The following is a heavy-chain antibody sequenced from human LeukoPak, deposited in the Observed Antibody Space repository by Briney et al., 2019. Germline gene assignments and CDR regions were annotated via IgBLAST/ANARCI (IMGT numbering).Heavy chain of an antibody. D-gene: IGHD1-7*01. CDR3: AHPAWSRTYYYGMDV. V-gene: IGHV1-69*13. J-gene: IGHJ6*02. Sequence: AASVKVSCKASGGTFSSYAISWVRQAPGQGLERMGGIIPIFGTANYAQKFQGRVTITADESTSTAYMELSSLRSEDTAVYYCAHPAWSRTYYYGMDVWGQGTTVTVSS. CDR1: GGTFSSYA. CDR2: IIPIFGTA.